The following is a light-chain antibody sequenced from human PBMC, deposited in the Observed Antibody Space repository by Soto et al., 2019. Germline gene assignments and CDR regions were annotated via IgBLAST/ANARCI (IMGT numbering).Light chain of an antibody. V-gene: IGKV1-13*02. Sequence: AIQVTQSPSSLSASVGDRVTITCRASQDIRGALAGYQQKPGKAPNLLIYDVSTLESGVPSRSSGSGSGTEFTLTISSLQTEDFGTFYCQQFNSYPITFGHGTRLEIK. CDR3: QQFNSYPIT. CDR2: DVS. CDR1: QDIRGA. J-gene: IGKJ5*01.